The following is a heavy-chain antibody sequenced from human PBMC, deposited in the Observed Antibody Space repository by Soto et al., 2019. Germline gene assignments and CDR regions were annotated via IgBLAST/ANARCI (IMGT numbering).Heavy chain of an antibody. CDR2: IYHSGST. V-gene: IGHV4-30-2*01. J-gene: IGHJ4*02. D-gene: IGHD6-19*01. CDR1: GGSISSGGYS. Sequence: QLQLQESGSGLVKPSQTLFLTCAVSGGSISSGGYSWSWIRQPPGKGLEWIGYIYHSGSTYYNPSLKSRVTISVDRSKNQFSRKLSSVTAADTAVYYCARAGGLGAVAVDYWGQGTLVTVSS. CDR3: ARAGGLGAVAVDY.